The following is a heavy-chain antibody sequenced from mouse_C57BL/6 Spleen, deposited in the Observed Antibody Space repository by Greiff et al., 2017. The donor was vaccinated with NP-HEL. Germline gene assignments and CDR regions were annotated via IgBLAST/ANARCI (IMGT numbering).Heavy chain of an antibody. CDR2: IYPGDGDT. CDR3: VTMGDYYGSSPAWFAY. CDR1: GYAFSSSW. J-gene: IGHJ3*01. D-gene: IGHD1-1*01. Sequence: QVQLQQSGPELVKPGASVKISCKASGYAFSSSWMNWVKQRPGKGLEWIGRIYPGDGDTNYNGKFKGKATLTADKSSSTAYMQLSSLTSEDSAGYFCVTMGDYYGSSPAWFAYWGQGTLVTVSA. V-gene: IGHV1-82*01.